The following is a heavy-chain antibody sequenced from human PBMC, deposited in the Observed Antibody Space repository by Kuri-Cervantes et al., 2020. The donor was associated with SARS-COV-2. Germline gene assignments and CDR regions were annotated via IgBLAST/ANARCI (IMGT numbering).Heavy chain of an antibody. J-gene: IGHJ5*02. V-gene: IGHV4-59*01. D-gene: IGHD3-3*01. Sequence: SQTLSLTCAASRFTFGDYAMHWVREVPGKGLEWIGYIYYSGSTNYNPSLKSRVTISVDTSKNQFSLKLSSVTAADTAVYYCARYFWSGYYTGWFDPWGQGTLVTVSS. CDR2: IYYSGST. CDR1: RFTFGDYA. CDR3: ARYFWSGYYTGWFDP.